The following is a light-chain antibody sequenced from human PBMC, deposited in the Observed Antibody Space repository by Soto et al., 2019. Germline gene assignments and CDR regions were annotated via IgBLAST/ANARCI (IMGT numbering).Light chain of an antibody. CDR1: QDISNY. CDR3: QQANSFPHT. V-gene: IGKV1-12*01. J-gene: IGKJ2*01. CDR2: ATS. Sequence: DIQMTQSPSSLSASVGDRVTITCQASQDISNYLNWYQQKPGKAPKLLIYATSTLQSGVPSRFSGSGSGTHFTLTITSLQPEDFATYYCQQANSFPHTFGQGTKLEIK.